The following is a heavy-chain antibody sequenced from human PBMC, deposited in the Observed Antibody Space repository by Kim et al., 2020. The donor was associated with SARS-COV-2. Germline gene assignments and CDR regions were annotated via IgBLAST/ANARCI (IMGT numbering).Heavy chain of an antibody. CDR2: ISSSSSYI. D-gene: IGHD2-2*01. CDR1: GFTFSSYS. V-gene: IGHV3-21*01. CDR3: ARESGWAVVVPAAMHY. Sequence: GGSLRLSCAASGFTFSSYSMNWVRQAPGKGLEWVSSISSSSSYIYYADSVKGRFTISRDNAKNSLYLQMNSLRAEDTAVYYCARESGWAVVVPAAMHYWGQGTLVTVSS. J-gene: IGHJ4*02.